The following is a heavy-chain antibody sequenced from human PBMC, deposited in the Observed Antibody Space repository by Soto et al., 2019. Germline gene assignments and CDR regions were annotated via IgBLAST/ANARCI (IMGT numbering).Heavy chain of an antibody. J-gene: IGHJ4*02. D-gene: IGHD2-2*01. Sequence: PSETLSLTCTVSGGSISSYYWSWIRQPPGKGLEWIGYIYYSGSTNYNPSLKSRVTISVDTSKNQFSLKLSSVTAADTAVYYCAGYGISTSCYDVYWGQGTLVTVSS. CDR3: AGYGISTSCYDVY. CDR2: IYYSGST. V-gene: IGHV4-59*01. CDR1: GGSISSYY.